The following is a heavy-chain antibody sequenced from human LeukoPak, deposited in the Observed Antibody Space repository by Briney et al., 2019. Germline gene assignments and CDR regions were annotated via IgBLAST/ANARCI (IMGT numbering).Heavy chain of an antibody. J-gene: IGHJ4*02. Sequence: PGRTLRLSCAASGFTFSNYGMHWVRQAPGKGLEWVAVIWYDGSQKYYADSVKGRFTISRDNSKNTLYLQMDSLRAEDTAVYYCARYNTGSVDYWGQGTLVTVSS. D-gene: IGHD2-8*02. CDR3: ARYNTGSVDY. CDR2: IWYDGSQK. V-gene: IGHV3-33*01. CDR1: GFTFSNYG.